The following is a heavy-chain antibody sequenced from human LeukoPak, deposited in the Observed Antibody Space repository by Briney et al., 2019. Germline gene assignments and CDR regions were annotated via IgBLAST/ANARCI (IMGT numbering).Heavy chain of an antibody. CDR1: GFTFSSYA. J-gene: IGHJ4*02. D-gene: IGHD1-26*01. V-gene: IGHV3-23*01. CDR2: ISGSGGST. CDR3: AKVISGTNPGSGFDY. Sequence: PGGSLRLSCAASGFTFSSYAMSRVRQAPGKGLEWVSAISGSGGSTYYADSVKGRFTISRDNSKNTLHLQMNSLRAEDTAVYYCAKVISGTNPGSGFDYWGQGTLVTVSS.